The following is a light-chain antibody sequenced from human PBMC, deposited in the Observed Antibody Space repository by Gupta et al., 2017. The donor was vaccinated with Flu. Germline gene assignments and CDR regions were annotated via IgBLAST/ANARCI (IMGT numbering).Light chain of an antibody. V-gene: IGKV1-39*01. Sequence: DIQMTQSPSSLSASVGDRVTITCRASQSISSYLNWYQQKPGKAPKLLIYAASSLQSGGPSRFSGSGSGTDFTLTISRLQPEDFATYYCQQSYSTLTFGGGTKVEIK. CDR1: QSISSY. CDR3: QQSYSTLT. CDR2: AAS. J-gene: IGKJ4*01.